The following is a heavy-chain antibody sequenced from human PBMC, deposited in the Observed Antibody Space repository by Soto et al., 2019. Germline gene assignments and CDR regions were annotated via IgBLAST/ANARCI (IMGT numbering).Heavy chain of an antibody. CDR1: GYTFTSYG. Sequence: QVQLVQSGAEVKKPGASVKVSCKASGYTFTSYGISWVRQAPGQALEWMGWSSAYNGNTNDAQKLQGRVTMTADTSTSAADMELRSRRSDDTAVYYWTREEIQLWSYYGMDVWGQGTTVTVSS. CDR2: SSAYNGNT. J-gene: IGHJ6*02. CDR3: TREEIQLWSYYGMDV. D-gene: IGHD5-18*01. V-gene: IGHV1-18*01.